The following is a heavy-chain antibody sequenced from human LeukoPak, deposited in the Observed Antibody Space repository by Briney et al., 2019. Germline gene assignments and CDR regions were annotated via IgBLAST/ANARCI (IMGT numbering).Heavy chain of an antibody. CDR3: AGQLWYWYFDL. Sequence: PSETLSLTCAVYGGSFSGYYWSWIRQTPGKGLEWIGEINHSGSTNYNPSLKSRVTISVDTSKNQFSLKLCSVTAADTAVYYCAGQLWYWYFDLWGRGTLVTVSS. CDR2: INHSGST. V-gene: IGHV4-34*01. J-gene: IGHJ2*01. D-gene: IGHD5-18*01. CDR1: GGSFSGYY.